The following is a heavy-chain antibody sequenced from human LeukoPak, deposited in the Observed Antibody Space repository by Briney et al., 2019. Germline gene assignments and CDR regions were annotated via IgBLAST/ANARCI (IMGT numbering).Heavy chain of an antibody. CDR2: INHSGGT. D-gene: IGHD6-19*01. Sequence: SETLSLTCAVYGGSFSGYYWSWIRQPPGKGLEWIGEINHSGGTNYNPSLKSRVTISVDTSKNQFSLKLSSVTAADTAVYYCAIDYSGGWYAGGYWGQGTLVTVSS. CDR3: AIDYSGGWYAGGY. V-gene: IGHV4-34*01. J-gene: IGHJ4*02. CDR1: GGSFSGYY.